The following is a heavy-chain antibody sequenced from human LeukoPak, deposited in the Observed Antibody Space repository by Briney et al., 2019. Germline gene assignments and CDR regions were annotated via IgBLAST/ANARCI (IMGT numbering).Heavy chain of an antibody. D-gene: IGHD2-15*01. CDR3: ARDSTSYCSGGGCYTGDY. CDR2: IKQDGSEK. Sequence: GGSLRLSCAASAFSFSDYNMNWVRQAPGKGLEWVANIKQDGSEKYYVDSVKGRFTISRDNAKNSLYLQMNSLRAEDTAVYYCARDSTSYCSGGGCYTGDYWGQGTLVTVSS. CDR1: AFSFSDYN. V-gene: IGHV3-7*01. J-gene: IGHJ4*02.